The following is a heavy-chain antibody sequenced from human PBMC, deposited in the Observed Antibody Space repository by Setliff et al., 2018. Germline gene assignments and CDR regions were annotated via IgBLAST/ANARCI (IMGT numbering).Heavy chain of an antibody. D-gene: IGHD3-22*01. V-gene: IGHV4-34*01. CDR2: INHYGSA. CDR3: AKHDGRSSFDY. CDR1: GGAFSGYN. Sequence: SETLSLTCAVCGGAFSGYNWNWIRQPPGKGLEWIGEINHYGSANYNASLKSRVTMSVDTSKNQFSLKLSSVTAADTAVYYCAKHDGRSSFDYWGQGTLVTVSS. J-gene: IGHJ4*02.